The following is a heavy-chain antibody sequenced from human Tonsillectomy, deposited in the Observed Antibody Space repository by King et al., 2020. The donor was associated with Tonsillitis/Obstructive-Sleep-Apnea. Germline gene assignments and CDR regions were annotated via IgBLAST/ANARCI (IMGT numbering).Heavy chain of an antibody. D-gene: IGHD2/OR15-2a*01. Sequence: VQLVESGEGLVPPGGSLRLSCVTSGFTFSDYAMNWVRQTPGKGLEWVSAVSRGGDKTYYADSLKGRFTISRDNSENKVYLQLNSVRAENTAVYYCAKENWVVSFPCHDAFDMWGQGTMVSVSS. CDR1: GFTFSDYA. CDR3: AKENWVVSFPCHDAFDM. J-gene: IGHJ3*02. CDR2: VSRGGDKT. V-gene: IGHV3-23*04.